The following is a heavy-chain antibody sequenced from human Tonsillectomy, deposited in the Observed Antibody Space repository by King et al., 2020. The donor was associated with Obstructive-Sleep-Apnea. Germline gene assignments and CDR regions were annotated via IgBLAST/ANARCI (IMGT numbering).Heavy chain of an antibody. CDR3: ARGMSAYDSTSPAY. Sequence: QLVQSGAEVKKPGASVKVSCKASGYTFTGYYIHWVRQAPGQGLEGMGWISPNKGATKYAQKFQERVTMTRDTSISTAYMDLSRLKSEDTAIYYCARGMSAYDSTSPAYWGQGTLVTVSS. CDR2: ISPNKGAT. D-gene: IGHD3-10*01. J-gene: IGHJ4*02. CDR1: GYTFTGYY. V-gene: IGHV1-2*02.